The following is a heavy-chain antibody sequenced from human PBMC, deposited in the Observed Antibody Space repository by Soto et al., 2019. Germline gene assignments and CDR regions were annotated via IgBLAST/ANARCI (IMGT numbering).Heavy chain of an antibody. CDR1: GFTFSSYW. D-gene: IGHD6-13*01. Sequence: PGGSLRLSCAASGFTFSSYWMSWVRQAPGKGLEWVANINPDGSEKYYVDSLKGRFTISRDNAKNSLYLQMSSLRAEDTAVYYCARDHLAAADPYFDYWGQGTLVTVSS. CDR2: INPDGSEK. J-gene: IGHJ4*02. V-gene: IGHV3-7*04. CDR3: ARDHLAAADPYFDY.